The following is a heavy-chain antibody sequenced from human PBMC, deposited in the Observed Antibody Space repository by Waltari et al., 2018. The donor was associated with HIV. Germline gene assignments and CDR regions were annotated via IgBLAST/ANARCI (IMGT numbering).Heavy chain of an antibody. V-gene: IGHV3-9*01. CDR2: FSLDSDRI. CDR1: GFTFDIYA. CDR3: GKDLTPGGLDV. Sequence: EVQLVASGGGLVQPGGSLRLSCAVSGFTFDIYAMHWVRQVPGKGLEWVSGFSLDSDRIDYADSVKGRFTVSRDNAKNSLYLQMNSLRVEDTALYYCGKDLTPGGLDVWGQGTTVIVSS. J-gene: IGHJ6*02.